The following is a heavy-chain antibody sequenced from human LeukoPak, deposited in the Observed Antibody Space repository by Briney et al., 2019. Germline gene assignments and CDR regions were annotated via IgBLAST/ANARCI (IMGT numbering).Heavy chain of an antibody. J-gene: IGHJ6*03. D-gene: IGHD3-10*01. CDR2: INSDGSST. CDR1: GFTFSSYW. CDR3: AKRHLYGSGAYYYYMDV. Sequence: GGSLRLSCAASGFTFSSYWMHWVRQAPGKGLVWVSRINSDGSSTSYADSVKGRFTISRDNAKNTLYLQMNSLRAEDTAVYYCAKRHLYGSGAYYYYMDVWGKGTTVTISS. V-gene: IGHV3-74*01.